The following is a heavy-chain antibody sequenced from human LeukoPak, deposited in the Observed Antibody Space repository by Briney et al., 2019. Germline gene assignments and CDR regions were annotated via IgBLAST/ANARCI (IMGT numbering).Heavy chain of an antibody. CDR2: IYPGDSDT. CDR1: GYSFLNYW. D-gene: IGHD1-14*01. CDR3: ARHNNPGKIDY. Sequence: DSLKISCQGSGYSFLNYWIGWVRQMPGKGLEWMGIIYPGDSDTRYSPSFQGQVTISADKSISTAYLQWSSLKASDTAMYYCARHNNPGKIDYWGQGTLVTVSS. J-gene: IGHJ4*02. V-gene: IGHV5-51*01.